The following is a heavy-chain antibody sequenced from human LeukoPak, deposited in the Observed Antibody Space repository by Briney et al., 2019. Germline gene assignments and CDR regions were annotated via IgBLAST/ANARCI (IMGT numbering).Heavy chain of an antibody. CDR2: ISYSGATT. D-gene: IGHD6-6*01. J-gene: IGHJ4*02. V-gene: IGHV3-23*01. CDR3: AKIVVAGRTFDY. Sequence: ETLSLTCTVSGGSISSYYWSWVRQAPGKGLEWVSTISYSGATTYYADSVKGRFTISRDNSKNTIYLQMNSLRAEDTAVFFCAKIVVAGRTFDYWGQGTLVTVSS. CDR1: GGSISSYY.